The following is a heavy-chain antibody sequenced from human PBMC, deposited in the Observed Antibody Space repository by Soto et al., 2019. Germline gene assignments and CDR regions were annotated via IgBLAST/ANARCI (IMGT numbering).Heavy chain of an antibody. CDR1: GGSISSSNW. CDR3: ARDRGGEGGWFDP. V-gene: IGHV4-4*02. J-gene: IGHJ5*02. Sequence: QVQLQESGPGLVKPSGTLSLTCAVSGGSISSSNWWSWVRQPPGKGLEWIGEIYHSGSTNYNPSLKSRGTISVNKSKNQFSRKGSSVTAGDPAVYYCARDRGGEGGWFDPWGQGTLVTVSS. CDR2: IYHSGST. D-gene: IGHD3-10*01.